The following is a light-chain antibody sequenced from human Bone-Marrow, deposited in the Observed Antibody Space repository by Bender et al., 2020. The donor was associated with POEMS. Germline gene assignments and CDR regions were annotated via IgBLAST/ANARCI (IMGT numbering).Light chain of an antibody. J-gene: IGLJ3*02. CDR3: SSYRRNTRGV. Sequence: QSALTQPASVSGSPGQSITISCTGTSSDVGSYNLVSWYQQHPGKAPKLLIYEVSNRPSGVSNRFSGSKSGNTASLTISGLQAEDEADYYCSSYRRNTRGVFGGGTKLTVL. CDR1: SSDVGSYNL. V-gene: IGLV2-14*02. CDR2: EVS.